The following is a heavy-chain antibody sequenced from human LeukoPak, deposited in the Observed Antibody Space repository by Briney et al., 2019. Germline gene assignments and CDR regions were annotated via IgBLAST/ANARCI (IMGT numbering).Heavy chain of an antibody. J-gene: IGHJ4*02. CDR3: ANGIQWPPTAY. CDR2: ISYDGSNK. CDR1: GFTSCSYA. D-gene: IGHD5-12*01. V-gene: IGHV3-30-3*01. Sequence: HGRCLRLSCAASGFTSCSYAMHRVRQAAGKGREGVAVISYDGSNKYYADSVKGRCTISRDNSKNALYLQMNSLRAEDTAVYYCANGIQWPPTAYWGQGTLVTVSS.